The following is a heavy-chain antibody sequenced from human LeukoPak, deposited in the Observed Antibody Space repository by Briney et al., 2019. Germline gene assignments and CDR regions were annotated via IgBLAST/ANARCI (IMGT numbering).Heavy chain of an antibody. CDR1: GFMFSSYA. CDR2: ISGSGGST. Sequence: GGTLRLSCAASGFMFSSYAMSWVRQAPGKGLEWVSAISGSGGSTNYADPVKGRFTISRDNSKNTLYLQMNSLRAEDTAAYYCAKAGRGYGDYVDYMDVWGKGTTVTVSS. CDR3: AKAGRGYGDYVDYMDV. J-gene: IGHJ6*03. V-gene: IGHV3-23*01. D-gene: IGHD4-17*01.